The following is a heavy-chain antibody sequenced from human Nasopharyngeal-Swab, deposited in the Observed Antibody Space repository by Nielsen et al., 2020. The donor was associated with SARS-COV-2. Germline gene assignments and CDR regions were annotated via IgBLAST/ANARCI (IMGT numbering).Heavy chain of an antibody. V-gene: IGHV3-23*03. CDR2: IYSGGSST. CDR3: AKDLRDSSGYYAFDY. Sequence: GGSLRLSCAASGFTFSSYAMSWVRQAPGKGLEWVSVIYSGGSSTYYAASVKGRFTISRDNSTNTLYLQMNSLRAEDTAVYYCAKDLRDSSGYYAFDYWGQGTLVTVSS. D-gene: IGHD3-22*01. J-gene: IGHJ4*02. CDR1: GFTFSSYA.